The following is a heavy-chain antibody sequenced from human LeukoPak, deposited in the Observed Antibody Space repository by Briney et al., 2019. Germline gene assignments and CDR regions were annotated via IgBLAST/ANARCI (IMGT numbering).Heavy chain of an antibody. CDR1: GGTFSSYA. CDR3: AKGDPGYYYYYYMDV. CDR2: IIPIFGTA. Sequence: ASVKVSCKASGGTFSSYAISWVRQAPGQGLEWRGGIIPIFGTANYAQKFQGRVTITTDESTSTAYMELSSLRSEDTAVYYCAKGDPGYYYYYYMDVWGKGTTVTVSS. V-gene: IGHV1-69*05. J-gene: IGHJ6*03.